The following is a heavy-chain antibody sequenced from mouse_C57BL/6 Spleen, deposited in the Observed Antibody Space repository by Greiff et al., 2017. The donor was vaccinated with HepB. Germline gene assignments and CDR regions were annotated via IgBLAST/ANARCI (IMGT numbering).Heavy chain of an antibody. CDR1: GYTFTSYG. Sequence: QVQLQQSGAELARPGASVKLSCKASGYTFTSYGISWVKQRTGQGLEWIGEIYPRSGNTYYNEKFKGKATLTADKSSSTAYMELRSLTSEDSAVYVCASFYDGYSPWFAYWGQGTLVTVSA. V-gene: IGHV1-81*01. J-gene: IGHJ3*01. D-gene: IGHD2-3*01. CDR3: ASFYDGYSPWFAY. CDR2: IYPRSGNT.